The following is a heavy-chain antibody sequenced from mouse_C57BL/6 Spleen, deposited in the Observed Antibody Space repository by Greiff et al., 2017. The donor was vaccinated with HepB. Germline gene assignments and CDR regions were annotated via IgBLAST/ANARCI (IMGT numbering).Heavy chain of an antibody. CDR3: ARCPYYSNYNYAMDY. J-gene: IGHJ4*01. Sequence: QVQLKESGAELVKPGASVKISCKASGYAFSSYWMNWVKQRPGKGLEWIGQIYPGDGDTNYNGKFKGKATLTADKSSSTAYMQLSSLTSEDSAVYFCARCPYYSNYNYAMDYWGQGTSVTVSS. D-gene: IGHD2-5*01. CDR2: IYPGDGDT. V-gene: IGHV1-80*01. CDR1: GYAFSSYW.